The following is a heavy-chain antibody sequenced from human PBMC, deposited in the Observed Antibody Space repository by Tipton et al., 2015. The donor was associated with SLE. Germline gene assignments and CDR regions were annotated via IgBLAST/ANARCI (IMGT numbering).Heavy chain of an antibody. CDR1: GDYVSSGSYY. CDR2: IYYTGRT. J-gene: IGHJ2*01. CDR3: ARDELVYFDL. V-gene: IGHV4-61*01. D-gene: IGHD3-10*01. Sequence: TLSLTCTVSGDYVSSGSYYWSWIRQPPGKELEWIGYIYYTGRTNYNPSLKSRVTISVDTSKNQFSLKLSSVTAADTAVYYCARDELVYFDLWGRGTLVTVSS.